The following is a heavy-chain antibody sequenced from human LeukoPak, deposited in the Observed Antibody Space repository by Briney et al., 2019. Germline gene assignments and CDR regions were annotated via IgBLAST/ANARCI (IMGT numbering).Heavy chain of an antibody. CDR3: ANEPTRDPTPRN. CDR1: GFTFSSYG. CDR2: IWYDGSNN. V-gene: IGHV3-33*06. J-gene: IGHJ4*02. Sequence: GGSLRLSCAASGFTFSSYGMHWVRQAPGKGLEWVAVIWYDGSNNYYADSVKGRFTISRDNSKNTLYLQMNSLRAEDTAVYYCANEPTRDPTPRNWGQGTLVTVSS.